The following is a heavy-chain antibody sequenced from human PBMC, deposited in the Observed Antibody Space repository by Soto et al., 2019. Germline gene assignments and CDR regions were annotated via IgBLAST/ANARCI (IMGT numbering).Heavy chain of an antibody. D-gene: IGHD2-15*01. CDR1: GYSISSGSY. V-gene: IGHV4-38-2*02. J-gene: IGHJ4*02. Sequence: PSETLSLTCTVSGYSISSGSYWGWIRQPPGKGPEWIASIYHGGTTFYNPSLKSRVTVSVDKSNNQFSLKLRSVTAADTAVYYCAKDRWVVAAYFDYWGQGTLVTVSS. CDR3: AKDRWVVAAYFDY. CDR2: IYHGGTT.